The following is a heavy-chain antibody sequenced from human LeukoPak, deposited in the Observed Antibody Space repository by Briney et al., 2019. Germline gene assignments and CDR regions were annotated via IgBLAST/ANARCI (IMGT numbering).Heavy chain of an antibody. CDR3: ARGGSYYWSDP. D-gene: IGHD1-26*01. CDR1: GGSISSGGYY. CDR2: IYYSGST. J-gene: IGHJ5*02. Sequence: SQTLSLTCTVSGGSISSGGYYWSWIRQHPGKGLEWIGYIYYSGSTYYNPSLKSRVTLSVDTSKNQFSLKLGSVTAADTAVYYCARGGSYYWSDPWGQGTLVTVSS. V-gene: IGHV4-31*03.